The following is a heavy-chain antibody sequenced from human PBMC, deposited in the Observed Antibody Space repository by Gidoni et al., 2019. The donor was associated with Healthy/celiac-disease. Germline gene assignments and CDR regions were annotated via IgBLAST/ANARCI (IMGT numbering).Heavy chain of an antibody. Sequence: EVSLLESGVVLVQPGGYRILSCAASGFTFSSYAMSWVRQAPGKGLEWVSAISGSGGSTYYADSVKGRFTISRDNSKNTLYLQMNGLRAEDTAVYYCAKEQGMRILELDWFDPWGQGTLVTVSS. D-gene: IGHD3-3*01. CDR1: GFTFSSYA. CDR3: AKEQGMRILELDWFDP. J-gene: IGHJ5*02. CDR2: ISGSGGST. V-gene: IGHV3-23*01.